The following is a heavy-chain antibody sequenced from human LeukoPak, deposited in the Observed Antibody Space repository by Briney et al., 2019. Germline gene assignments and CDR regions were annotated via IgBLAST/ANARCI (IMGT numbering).Heavy chain of an antibody. J-gene: IGHJ4*02. D-gene: IGHD3-3*01. CDR1: GFTFSSYA. Sequence: GGSLRLSCAASGFTFSSYAMSWVRQAPGKGLEWVTFISYDGTNKYYADSVKGRFTISRDNSRNTLFLQVNSLRAEDTAVYYCARAERNAGVFDYWGQGTPVTVSS. CDR3: ARAERNAGVFDY. CDR2: ISYDGTNK. V-gene: IGHV3-30-3*01.